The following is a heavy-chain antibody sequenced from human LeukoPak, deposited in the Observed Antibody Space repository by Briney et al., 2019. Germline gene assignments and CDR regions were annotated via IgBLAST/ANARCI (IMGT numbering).Heavy chain of an antibody. J-gene: IGHJ6*02. D-gene: IGHD1-26*01. V-gene: IGHV3-21*01. CDR1: GFTFSSYR. Sequence: GGSLRLSCAASGFTFSSYRMNWVRQAPGKGLEWVSSISSSSSYIYYADSVKGRFTISRDNAKNSLYLQTSSLRAEDTAVYYCARGSWSCEYYYGMDVWGQGTTVTVSS. CDR2: ISSSSSYI. CDR3: ARGSWSCEYYYGMDV.